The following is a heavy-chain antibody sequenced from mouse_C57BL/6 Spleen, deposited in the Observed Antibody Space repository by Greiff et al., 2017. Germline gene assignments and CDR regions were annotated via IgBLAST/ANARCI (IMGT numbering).Heavy chain of an antibody. D-gene: IGHD1-1*01. CDR3: ARGSSYYFDY. J-gene: IGHJ2*01. CDR1: GYAFSSSW. V-gene: IGHV1-82*01. CDR2: IYPGDGDT. Sequence: QVQLQQSGPELVKPGASVKISCKASGYAFSSSWMNWVKQRPGKGLEWIGRIYPGDGDTNYNGKFKGKATLTADKSSSTAYMQLSSLTSEDSAVYFCARGSSYYFDYWGKGTTLTVPS.